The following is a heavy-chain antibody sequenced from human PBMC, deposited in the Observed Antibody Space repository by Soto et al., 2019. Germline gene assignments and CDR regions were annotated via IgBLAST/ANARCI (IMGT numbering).Heavy chain of an antibody. D-gene: IGHD3-22*01. V-gene: IGHV3-21*01. CDR1: GFTFSSYS. CDR2: ISSSSSYI. J-gene: IGHJ3*02. CDR3: AGAVDYYDSSGYSYGAFDI. Sequence: GGSLRLSCAASGFTFSSYSMNWVRQAPGKGLEWVSSISSSSSYIYYADSVKGRFTNSRDNAKNSLYMQMNSLRAEDTAVYYCAGAVDYYDSSGYSYGAFDIWGQGTMVTVSS.